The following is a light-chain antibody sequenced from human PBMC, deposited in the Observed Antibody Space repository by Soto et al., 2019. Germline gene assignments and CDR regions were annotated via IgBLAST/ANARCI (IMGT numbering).Light chain of an antibody. CDR3: QQYNNWLPYT. CDR2: GAS. CDR1: ESVSSN. Sequence: EIVMTQSPATLSVSPGERATLSCRASESVSSNLAWYQQKPGQAPRLLIYGASTRATGIPARFSGSGSGTDCTLTISSLQSEEFAVYYCQQYNNWLPYTFGQGTKLEIK. J-gene: IGKJ2*01. V-gene: IGKV3-15*01.